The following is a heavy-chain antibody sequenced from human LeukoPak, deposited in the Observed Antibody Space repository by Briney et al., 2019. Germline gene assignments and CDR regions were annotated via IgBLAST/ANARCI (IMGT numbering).Heavy chain of an antibody. Sequence: GGSVRLSCAASGFSFSDAWMSWVRQIPGKGLEWVGRIESKTDGGTTDYAAPVKGTFSISRDDSKNTLYLHMTSLKTEDTAVYYCTTDLGGDSSAYYTNSDYWGQGTLVTVSS. CDR3: TTDLGGDSSAYYTNSDY. CDR1: GFSFSDAW. CDR2: IESKTDGGTT. V-gene: IGHV3-15*04. D-gene: IGHD3-22*01. J-gene: IGHJ4*02.